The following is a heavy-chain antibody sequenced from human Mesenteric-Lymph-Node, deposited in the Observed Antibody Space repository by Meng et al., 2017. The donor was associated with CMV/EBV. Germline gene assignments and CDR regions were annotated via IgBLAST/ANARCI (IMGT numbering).Heavy chain of an antibody. CDR1: GGSSSSNNW. Sequence: AVSGGSSSSNNWWSWVRQPPGKGLEWIGEIYHSGSTNYNPSLKSRVTISVDKSKNQFSLKLTSVTAADTAVYYCASMDYYGSGSLDYWGQGTLVTVSS. V-gene: IGHV4-4*02. CDR3: ASMDYYGSGSLDY. D-gene: IGHD3-10*01. CDR2: IYHSGST. J-gene: IGHJ4*02.